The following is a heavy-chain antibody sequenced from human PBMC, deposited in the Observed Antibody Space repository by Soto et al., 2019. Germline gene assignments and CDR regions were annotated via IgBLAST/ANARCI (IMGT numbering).Heavy chain of an antibody. CDR1: GFTFSSYW. J-gene: IGHJ3*02. Sequence: GGSLRLSCAASGFTFSSYWMSWVRQAPGKGLEWVANIKQDGSEKSYVDSVKGRFTISRANAKNSLYMQRNSLGAEDTVEYYCAQMFGMVIQHDAFDIWGQGTMVTVSS. CDR2: IKQDGSEK. V-gene: IGHV3-7*01. CDR3: AQMFGMVIQHDAFDI. D-gene: IGHD3-3*01.